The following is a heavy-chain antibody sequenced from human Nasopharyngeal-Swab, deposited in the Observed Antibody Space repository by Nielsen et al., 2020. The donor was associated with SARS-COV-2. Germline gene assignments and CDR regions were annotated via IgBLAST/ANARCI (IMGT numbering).Heavy chain of an antibody. CDR3: AKDYDIGY. V-gene: IGHV3-23*01. J-gene: IGHJ4*02. Sequence: GESLKISCAASGFTFSSCAMAWVRQAPGKGLEWVSAIGGNGARTHYADSVRGRFIISRDNSKSTLDLQMNSLKAEDTAVYYCAKDYDIGYWGQGTLVTVSS. CDR1: GFTFSSCA. D-gene: IGHD3-9*01. CDR2: IGGNGART.